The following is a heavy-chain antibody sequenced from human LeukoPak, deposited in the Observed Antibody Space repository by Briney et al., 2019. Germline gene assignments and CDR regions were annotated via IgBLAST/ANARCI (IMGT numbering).Heavy chain of an antibody. J-gene: IGHJ4*02. CDR2: INHSGST. CDR3: ARGRRLLWFH. V-gene: IGHV4-30-2*01. Sequence: SQTLSLTCTVSGGSISSGGYYWSWIRQPPGKGLEWIGYINHSGSTYYNPSLKSRVTISVDRSKNQFSLKLSSVTAADTAVYYCARGRRLLWFHWGQGTLVTVSS. D-gene: IGHD3-10*01. CDR1: GGSISSGGYY.